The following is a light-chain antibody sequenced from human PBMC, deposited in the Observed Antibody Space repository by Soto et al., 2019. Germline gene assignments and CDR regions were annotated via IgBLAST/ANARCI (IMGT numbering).Light chain of an antibody. Sequence: EIVLTQSPGTLSLSPGERATLSCRASQSVSSSYLAWYQQKPGQAPRLLIYGASSRATGIPVRFSGSGSGTDFTLTISRLEPEDFAVYYCQQYGSSPKTFGQGTQVDIK. V-gene: IGKV3-20*01. CDR2: GAS. J-gene: IGKJ1*01. CDR3: QQYGSSPKT. CDR1: QSVSSSY.